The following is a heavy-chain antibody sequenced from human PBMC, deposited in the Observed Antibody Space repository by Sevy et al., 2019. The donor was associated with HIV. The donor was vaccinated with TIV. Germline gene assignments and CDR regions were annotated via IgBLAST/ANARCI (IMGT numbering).Heavy chain of an antibody. D-gene: IGHD1-26*01. CDR1: GYTFTDNY. Sequence: ASVKVSCKASGYTFTDNYLHWVRQAPGQGLEWMGRINPISGGTKYAQTFQDRVTMTRDTSISTAYMEMSRLRFDDTALYYCAREAGATYYVLLDSWGQGSLVTVSS. V-gene: IGHV1-2*06. CDR3: AREAGATYYVLLDS. CDR2: INPISGGT. J-gene: IGHJ4*02.